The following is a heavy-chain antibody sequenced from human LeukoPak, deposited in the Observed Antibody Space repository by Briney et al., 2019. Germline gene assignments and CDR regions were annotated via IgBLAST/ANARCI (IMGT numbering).Heavy chain of an antibody. V-gene: IGHV1-2*06. CDR1: GYKFSDYY. D-gene: IGHD4-11*01. Sequence: ASVKVSCKASGYKFSDYYVHWVRQAPRQGLEWMGRINPDSGVTDSPQKFQGRITLTRDRSINTVYMEVNRLTSDDTAVYYCARVSYGNNPPSFDYWGQGTLVTVSS. J-gene: IGHJ4*02. CDR2: INPDSGVT. CDR3: ARVSYGNNPPSFDY.